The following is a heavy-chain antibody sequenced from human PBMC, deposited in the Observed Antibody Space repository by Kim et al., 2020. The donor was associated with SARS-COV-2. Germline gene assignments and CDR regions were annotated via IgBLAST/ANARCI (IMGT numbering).Heavy chain of an antibody. CDR2: ISWNGGST. CDR3: TRDMGQGYCSSGICYGYGMDV. V-gene: IGHV3-43D*03. CDR1: GFTFDDYA. Sequence: GGSLRLSCAASGFTFDDYAMHWVRQAPGKGLEWVSLISWNGGSTYYADSVKGRFTISRDNSKNSLYLQMNSLRPEDTALYYCTRDMGQGYCSSGICYGYGMDVWGQGTTVTVSS. D-gene: IGHD2-15*01. J-gene: IGHJ6*02.